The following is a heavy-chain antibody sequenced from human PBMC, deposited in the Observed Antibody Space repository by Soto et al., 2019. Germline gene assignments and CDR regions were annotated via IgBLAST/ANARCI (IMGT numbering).Heavy chain of an antibody. J-gene: IGHJ4*02. D-gene: IGHD6-19*01. CDR2: INAGNGNT. Sequence: GASVKVSCKASGYTFTSYAMHWVRQAPGQRLEWMGWINAGNGNTKYSQKFQGRVTITRDTSAGTAYMELSSLRSEDTAVYYCARGGYSSGWFRAIDDYWGQGTLVTVSS. CDR1: GYTFTSYA. V-gene: IGHV1-3*01. CDR3: ARGGYSSGWFRAIDDY.